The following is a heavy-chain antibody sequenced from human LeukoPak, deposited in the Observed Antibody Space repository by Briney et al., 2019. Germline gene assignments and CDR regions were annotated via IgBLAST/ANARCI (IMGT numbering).Heavy chain of an antibody. CDR2: ISYDGSNK. CDR1: GFTFSSYG. Sequence: GRSLRLSCAASGFTFSSYGMHWVRQAPGKGLEWVAVISYDGSNKYYADSVKGRFTISRDNSKNTLYLQMNSLRAEDTAVYYCAPVYSYGYQGPDYWGQGTLVTVSS. V-gene: IGHV3-30*03. J-gene: IGHJ4*02. D-gene: IGHD5-18*01. CDR3: APVYSYGYQGPDY.